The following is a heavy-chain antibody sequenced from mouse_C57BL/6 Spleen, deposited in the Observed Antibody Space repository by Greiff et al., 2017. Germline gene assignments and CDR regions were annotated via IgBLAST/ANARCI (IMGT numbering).Heavy chain of an antibody. Sequence: VQLQQPGAELVMPGASVKLSCKASGYTFTSYWMHWVKQRPGQGLEWIGEIDPSDSYTNYNQNFKGKSTLTVDKASSTAYMQLSSLTSEDSAVYYCARGGTAQATDYWGQGTTLTVSS. CDR2: IDPSDSYT. CDR3: ARGGTAQATDY. V-gene: IGHV1-69*01. D-gene: IGHD3-2*02. J-gene: IGHJ2*01. CDR1: GYTFTSYW.